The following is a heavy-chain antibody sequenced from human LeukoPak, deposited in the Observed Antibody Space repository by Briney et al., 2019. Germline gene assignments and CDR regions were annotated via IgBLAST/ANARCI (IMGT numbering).Heavy chain of an antibody. D-gene: IGHD1-1*01. CDR3: AKGKRYPDY. CDR2: LNLDGSDK. V-gene: IGHV3-7*03. Sequence: GGSLRLSCVVSGFAFSESWMSWVRQAPGKGLGWVASLNLDGSDKYYVDSVKGRFTISRDNAKNSLYLQMDSLRVEDTAVYYCAKGKRYPDYWGQGTLVTVSS. CDR1: GFAFSESW. J-gene: IGHJ4*02.